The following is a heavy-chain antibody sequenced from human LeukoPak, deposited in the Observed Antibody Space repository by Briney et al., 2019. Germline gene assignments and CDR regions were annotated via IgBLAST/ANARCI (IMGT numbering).Heavy chain of an antibody. D-gene: IGHD3-22*01. CDR1: GYTFTSYG. CDR2: ISAYNGNT. CDR3: ARDRVTMIVVVGLSNAFDI. V-gene: IGHV1-18*01. J-gene: IGHJ3*02. Sequence: ASVKVSCKASGYTFTSYGISWVRQAPGQGLEWMGWISAYNGNTNYAQKFQGRVTMTTDTSTSTAYMEPTSLRSDDTAVYYCARDRVTMIVVVGLSNAFDIWGQGTMVTVSS.